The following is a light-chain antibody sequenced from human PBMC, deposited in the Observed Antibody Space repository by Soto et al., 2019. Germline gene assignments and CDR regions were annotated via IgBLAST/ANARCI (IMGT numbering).Light chain of an antibody. Sequence: DIQMTQSPYTLSASVGHRVTITCRASQSISSWLAWYQQKPGKAPNLLIYKASSLESGVPSRFSGSGTGTEFTLTISSLQPEDFATYDCQQYKSYSRTFGQGTKVEIK. V-gene: IGKV1-5*03. CDR1: QSISSW. J-gene: IGKJ1*01. CDR3: QQYKSYSRT. CDR2: KAS.